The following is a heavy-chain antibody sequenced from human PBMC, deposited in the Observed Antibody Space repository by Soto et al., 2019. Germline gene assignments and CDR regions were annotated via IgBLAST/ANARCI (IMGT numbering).Heavy chain of an antibody. CDR1: GGSIRSSDYY. V-gene: IGHV4-39*01. CDR3: ADMRGQWLPRD. D-gene: IGHD6-19*01. Sequence: QLQLQESGPGLVKPSETLSLTCTVSGGSIRSSDYYLGWVGQPPGEGLEWIGNINSGGSAYYYPSLKSRITLSLDTSNNQFALRLSSVTAADTAVYYSADMRGQWLPRDSGQGILVTVSS. CDR2: INSGGSA. J-gene: IGHJ4*02.